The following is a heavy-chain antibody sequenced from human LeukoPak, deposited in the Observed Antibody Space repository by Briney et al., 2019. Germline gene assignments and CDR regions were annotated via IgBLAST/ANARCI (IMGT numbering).Heavy chain of an antibody. Sequence: ASVKVSCKASGYTFTSYYMHWVRQAPGQGLEWMGIINPSGGSTSYAQKFQGRVTMTRDTSTSTVYTELSSLRSEDTAVYYCARSSSSTYYFDYWGQGTLVTVSS. CDR1: GYTFTSYY. CDR3: ARSSSSTYYFDY. J-gene: IGHJ4*02. D-gene: IGHD6-13*01. CDR2: INPSGGST. V-gene: IGHV1-46*01.